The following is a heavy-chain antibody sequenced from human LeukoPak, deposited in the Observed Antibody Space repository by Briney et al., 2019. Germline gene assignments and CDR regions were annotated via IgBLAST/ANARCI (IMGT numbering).Heavy chain of an antibody. D-gene: IGHD6-19*01. CDR2: ISWNSGGI. Sequence: GRSLRLSCAASGFTFDDYAMHWVRQAPGKGLEWVSGISWNSGGIGYADSVKGRFTISRDNAKNSLYLQMNSLRAEDTALYYCAKDKGSSGWYEAFDIWGQGSMVTVSS. V-gene: IGHV3-9*01. CDR1: GFTFDDYA. J-gene: IGHJ3*02. CDR3: AKDKGSSGWYEAFDI.